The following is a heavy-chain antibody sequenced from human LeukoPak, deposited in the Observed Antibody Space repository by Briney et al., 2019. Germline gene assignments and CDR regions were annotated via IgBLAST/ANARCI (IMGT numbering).Heavy chain of an antibody. D-gene: IGHD3-3*01. CDR2: IYYSGST. CDR3: ARGWIFGVEWYFDL. V-gene: IGHV4-30-4*08. CDR1: GGSISSGDYY. Sequence: SETLSLTCTVSGGSISSGDYYWSWIRQPPGKGLEWIGYIYYSGSTNYNPSLKSRVTISVDTSKNQFSLKLSSVTAADTAVYYCARGWIFGVEWYFDLWGRGTLVTVSS. J-gene: IGHJ2*01.